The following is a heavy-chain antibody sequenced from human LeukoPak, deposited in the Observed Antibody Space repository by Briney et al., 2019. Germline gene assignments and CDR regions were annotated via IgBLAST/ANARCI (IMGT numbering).Heavy chain of an antibody. CDR3: ARRGSYDSSGYDY. Sequence: GGSLRLSCAASGFTFSNYAMNWVRQAPGKGLEWVSSISGSSGDIYYADSVKGRFTISRDNAKNSLYLQINSLRAEDTAIYYCARRGSYDSSGYDYWGQGTLVTVPS. V-gene: IGHV3-21*01. J-gene: IGHJ4*02. CDR2: ISGSSGDI. CDR1: GFTFSNYA. D-gene: IGHD3-22*01.